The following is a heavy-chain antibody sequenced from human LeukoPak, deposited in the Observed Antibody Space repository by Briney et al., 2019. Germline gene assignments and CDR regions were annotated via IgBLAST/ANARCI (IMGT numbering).Heavy chain of an antibody. V-gene: IGHV3-73*01. CDR3: LRGYYFGLDV. CDR2: IRSKANTYAT. J-gene: IGHJ6*02. Sequence: GGSLRLSCAASGFTFSGSSIHWVRQASGKRLEWVGRIRSKANTYATVYAASVKGRFTISRDDSKNTAYLQMNSLKTEDTAVYYCLRGYYFGLDVWGQGTTVTVSS. CDR1: GFTFSGSS.